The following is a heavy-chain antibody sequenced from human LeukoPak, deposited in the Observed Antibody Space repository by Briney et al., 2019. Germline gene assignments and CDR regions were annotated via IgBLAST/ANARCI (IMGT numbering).Heavy chain of an antibody. CDR3: AREGDSSGFDAFDI. J-gene: IGHJ3*02. CDR1: GFTFSSYW. Sequence: SGGSLRLSCAASGFTFSSYWMHWVRQAPGKGLVWVSRINSDGSSTSYADSVKGRFTISRDNAKNTLYLQMNSLRAEDTAVYYCAREGDSSGFDAFDIWGQGTMVTVSS. CDR2: INSDGSST. V-gene: IGHV3-74*01. D-gene: IGHD3-22*01.